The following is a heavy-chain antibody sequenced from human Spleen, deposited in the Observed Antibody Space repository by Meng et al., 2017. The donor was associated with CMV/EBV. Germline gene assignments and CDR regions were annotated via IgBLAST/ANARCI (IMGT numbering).Heavy chain of an antibody. CDR2: IIPIFGTA. D-gene: IGHD1-26*01. V-gene: IGHV1-69*01. J-gene: IGHJ4*02. CDR3: AVLVGATSGDYFDY. CDR1: GGTLGSYA. Sequence: GACGTKPWSSVQVSCKASGGTLGSYAISWVRQAPGKGLEWMGGIIPIFGTANYAQKFQGRVTITADESTSTAYMELSSLRSEDTAVYYCAVLVGATSGDYFDYWGQGTLVTVSS.